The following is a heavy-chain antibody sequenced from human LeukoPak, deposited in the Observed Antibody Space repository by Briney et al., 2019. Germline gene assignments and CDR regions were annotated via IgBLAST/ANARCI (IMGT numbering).Heavy chain of an antibody. J-gene: IGHJ6*02. D-gene: IGHD3-22*01. V-gene: IGHV4-30-2*01. Sequence: SETLSLTCAVSGGSISSGGYSWSWIRQPPGKGLEWIWYIYHSGSTYYNPSPKSRVTISVDRSKNQFSLKLSSVTAADTAVYYCARDYYDSSGHYYYYGMDVWGQGTTVTVSS. CDR3: ARDYYDSSGHYYYYGMDV. CDR2: IYHSGST. CDR1: GGSISSGGYS.